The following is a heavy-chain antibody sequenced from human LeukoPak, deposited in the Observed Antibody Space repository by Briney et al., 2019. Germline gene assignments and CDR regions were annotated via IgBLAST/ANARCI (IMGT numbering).Heavy chain of an antibody. CDR2: IYTSGST. J-gene: IGHJ5*02. Sequence: SETLSLTCTVFGGSISSYYWSWIGQPAGKGLEWIGRIYTSGSTNYNPSLKSRVTMSVDTSKNQFSLKLSSVTAADTAVYYCARVGGLYNWFDPWGQGTLVTVSS. V-gene: IGHV4-4*07. D-gene: IGHD3-16*01. CDR3: ARVGGLYNWFDP. CDR1: GGSISSYY.